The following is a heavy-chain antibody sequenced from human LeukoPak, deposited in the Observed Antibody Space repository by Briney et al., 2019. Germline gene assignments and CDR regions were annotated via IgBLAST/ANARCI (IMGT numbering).Heavy chain of an antibody. V-gene: IGHV5-51*01. D-gene: IGHD4-17*01. Sequence: GASLKISCKASGYSFTRYWIGWVRQMPGKGLEWMGIIYPGDSDTRYSPSFEGQVTISVDKSSSTASLQWSSLKASDTAIYYCARSRVTTYFDSWGQGTLVTVSS. CDR3: ARSRVTTYFDS. CDR2: IYPGDSDT. J-gene: IGHJ4*02. CDR1: GYSFTRYW.